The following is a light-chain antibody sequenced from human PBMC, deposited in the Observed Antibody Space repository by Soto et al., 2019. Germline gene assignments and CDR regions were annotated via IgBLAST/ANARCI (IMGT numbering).Light chain of an antibody. Sequence: EIVMTQSPATLSVSPGERATLSCRASQSVSGNLAWYQQKPGQAPRLLIYGASTRATGIPARSSGSGSGTEFTLTISSLQSEDFAVYYCQQYNNWPRTFGQGTKVEIK. J-gene: IGKJ1*01. CDR2: GAS. CDR1: QSVSGN. V-gene: IGKV3-15*01. CDR3: QQYNNWPRT.